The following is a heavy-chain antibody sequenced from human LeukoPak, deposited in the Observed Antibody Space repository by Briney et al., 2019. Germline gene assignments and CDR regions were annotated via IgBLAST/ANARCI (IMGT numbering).Heavy chain of an antibody. D-gene: IGHD4-23*01. Sequence: PGRSLGLSCAASGFTFDDYAIHWVRQAPGKGLEWVSGISRNGGTIDYADSVKGRFTISRDNAKNSLYLQMNSLRAEDTALYYCAKDPYSRGNSYFDYWGQGTLVTVSS. CDR3: AKDPYSRGNSYFDY. V-gene: IGHV3-9*01. CDR1: GFTFDDYA. J-gene: IGHJ4*02. CDR2: ISRNGGTI.